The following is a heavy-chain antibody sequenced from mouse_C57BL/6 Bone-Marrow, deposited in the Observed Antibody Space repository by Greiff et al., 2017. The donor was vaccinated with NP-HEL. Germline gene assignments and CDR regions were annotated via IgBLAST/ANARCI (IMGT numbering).Heavy chain of an antibody. V-gene: IGHV5-17*01. J-gene: IGHJ3*01. CDR1: GFTFSDYG. D-gene: IGHD4-1*01. CDR2: ISSGSSTI. CDR3: ARPNWAWFAY. Sequence: LVESGGGLVKPGGSLKLSCAASGFTFSDYGMHWVRQAPEKGLEWVAYISSGSSTIYYADTVKGRFTISRDNAKNTLFLQMTSLRSEDTAMYYCARPNWAWFAYWGQGTLVTVSA.